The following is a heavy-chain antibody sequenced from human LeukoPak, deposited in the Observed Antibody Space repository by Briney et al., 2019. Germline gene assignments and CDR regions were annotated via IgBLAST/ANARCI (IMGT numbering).Heavy chain of an antibody. Sequence: GGSLRLSCAASGFTFRSHWTQWVRQDPGKGLVCVSRINSDGSSTTYADSVKGRFTVSRDNAKNTLYLQMNSLRVEDTAVYYCARDTSIAARPSWFDPWGQGTLVIVSS. CDR2: INSDGSST. D-gene: IGHD6-6*01. CDR3: ARDTSIAARPSWFDP. J-gene: IGHJ5*02. CDR1: GFTFRSHW. V-gene: IGHV3-74*01.